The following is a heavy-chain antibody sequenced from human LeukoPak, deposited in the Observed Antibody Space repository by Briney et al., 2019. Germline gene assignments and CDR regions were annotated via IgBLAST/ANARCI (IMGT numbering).Heavy chain of an antibody. D-gene: IGHD2-8*01. CDR1: GYSISSGYY. J-gene: IGHJ4*02. CDR2: IYHSGST. Sequence: SETLSLTCAVSGYSISSGYYWGWIRQPPGKGLEWIGSIYHSGSTYYNPSLKSRVTISVDTSKNQFSLKLSSVTAADTAVYYCARHCTNGVCYTDFDYWGQGTLVTVSS. V-gene: IGHV4-38-2*01. CDR3: ARHCTNGVCYTDFDY.